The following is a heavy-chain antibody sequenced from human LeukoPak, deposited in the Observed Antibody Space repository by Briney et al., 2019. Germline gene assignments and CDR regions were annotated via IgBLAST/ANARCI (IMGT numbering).Heavy chain of an antibody. V-gene: IGHV3-23*01. CDR1: GFTFSSYA. CDR3: AKDWAPMSPVATHDY. CDR2: ISGSGGST. J-gene: IGHJ4*02. Sequence: GRSLRLSCAASGFTFSSYAMSWVRQAPGKGLEWVSAISGSGGSTYYADSVKGRFTISRDNSKNTLYLQMNSLRAEDTAVYYCAKDWAPMSPVATHDYWGQGTLVTVSS. D-gene: IGHD5-12*01.